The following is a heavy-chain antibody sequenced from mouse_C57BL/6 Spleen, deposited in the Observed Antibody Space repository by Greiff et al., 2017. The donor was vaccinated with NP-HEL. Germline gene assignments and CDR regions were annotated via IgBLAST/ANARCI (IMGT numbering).Heavy chain of an antibody. J-gene: IGHJ3*01. CDR1: GYTFTSYG. CDR2: IYPRSGNT. CDR3: AREGDYGRSYGFAY. V-gene: IGHV1-81*01. D-gene: IGHD1-1*01. Sequence: VQLQQSGAELARPGASVKLSCKASGYTFTSYGISWVKQRTGQGLEWIGEIYPRSGNTYYNEKFKGKATLTADKSSSTAYMELRSLTSEDSAVYFCAREGDYGRSYGFAYWSQGTLVTVSA.